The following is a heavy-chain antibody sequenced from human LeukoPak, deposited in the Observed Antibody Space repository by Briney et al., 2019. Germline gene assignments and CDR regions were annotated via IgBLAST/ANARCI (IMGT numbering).Heavy chain of an antibody. D-gene: IGHD2-15*01. CDR2: ISSSSSYI. J-gene: IGHJ4*02. Sequence: GGTLRLSCAASGFTFSSYSMNWVRQAPGKGLEWVSSISSSSSYIYYADSVKGRFTISRDNAKNSLYLQMNSLRAEDTAVYYCARVFCSGGSCYPRYYFDYWGQGTLVTVSS. CDR3: ARVFCSGGSCYPRYYFDY. V-gene: IGHV3-21*01. CDR1: GFTFSSYS.